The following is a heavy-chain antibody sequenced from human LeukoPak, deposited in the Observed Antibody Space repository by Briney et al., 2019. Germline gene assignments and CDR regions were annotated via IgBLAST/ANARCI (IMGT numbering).Heavy chain of an antibody. D-gene: IGHD6-19*01. Sequence: SETLSPTCTVSGGSISSSSYYWGWIRQPPGKGLEWIGSIYYSGSTYYNPSLKSRVTISVDTSKNQFSLKLSSVTAADTAVYYCASLYSSGWSYSQPFDYWGQGTLVTVSS. J-gene: IGHJ4*02. CDR2: IYYSGST. CDR1: GGSISSSSYY. CDR3: ASLYSSGWSYSQPFDY. V-gene: IGHV4-39*01.